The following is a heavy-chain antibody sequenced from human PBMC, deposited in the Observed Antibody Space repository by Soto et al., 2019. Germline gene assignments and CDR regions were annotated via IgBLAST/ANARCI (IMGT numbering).Heavy chain of an antibody. Sequence: SLRLSCAASGFTFDDYAMHWVRQAPWKGLEWVSGISWNSGSIGYADSVKGRFTISRDNAKNSLYLQMNSLRAEDTALYYCAKDYSSSSWYYFDYWGQGTLVTVSS. J-gene: IGHJ4*02. CDR2: ISWNSGSI. CDR3: AKDYSSSSWYYFDY. V-gene: IGHV3-9*01. CDR1: GFTFDDYA. D-gene: IGHD6-13*01.